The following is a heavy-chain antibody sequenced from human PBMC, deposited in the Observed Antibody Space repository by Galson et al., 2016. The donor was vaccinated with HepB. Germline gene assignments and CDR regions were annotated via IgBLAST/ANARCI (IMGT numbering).Heavy chain of an antibody. CDR3: ARDVAVIAANLMDV. Sequence: SVKVSCKASGYTFANHGVSWLRQAPGQGLEWMGWISAYNGNKHYGHNFKGRVTMTTDTSTSTASMELRSLRSDDAAVYFCARDVAVIAANLMDVWGQGTTVTVSS. CDR1: GYTFANHG. D-gene: IGHD2-21*01. J-gene: IGHJ6*02. CDR2: ISAYNGNK. V-gene: IGHV1-18*04.